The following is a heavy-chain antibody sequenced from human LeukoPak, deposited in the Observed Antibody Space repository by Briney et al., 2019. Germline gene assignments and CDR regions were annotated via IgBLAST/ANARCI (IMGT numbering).Heavy chain of an antibody. J-gene: IGHJ4*02. V-gene: IGHV1-69*13. CDR3: ARDHKYSSSWGTTSGIDY. CDR1: GGTFSSYA. Sequence: SVKVSCKASGGTFSSYAISWVRQAPGQGLEWMGGIIPIFGTANYAQTFQGRVTITADESTSTAYMELSRLRSEDTAVYYCARDHKYSSSWGTTSGIDYWGQGTLVTVSS. D-gene: IGHD6-13*01. CDR2: IIPIFGTA.